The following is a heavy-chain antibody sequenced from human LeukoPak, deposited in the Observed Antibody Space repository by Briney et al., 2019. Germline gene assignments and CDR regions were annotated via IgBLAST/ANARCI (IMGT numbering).Heavy chain of an antibody. D-gene: IGHD2-15*01. CDR1: GGSISSSSYY. CDR3: AREACSGGSCYFFPYYYMDV. Sequence: SETLSLTCTVSGGSISSSSYYWGWIRQPPGKGLEWIGSIFHSGRTYHNPSLKSRLTISEDTSKNRFSLKLSSVTAADTAVYYCAREACSGGSCYFFPYYYMDVWGKGTTVTVSS. V-gene: IGHV4-39*07. CDR2: IFHSGRT. J-gene: IGHJ6*03.